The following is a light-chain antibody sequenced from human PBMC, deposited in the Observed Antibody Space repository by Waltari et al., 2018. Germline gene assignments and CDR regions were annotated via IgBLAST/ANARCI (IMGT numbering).Light chain of an antibody. V-gene: IGKV6-21*01. Sequence: EIVLTQSPNFQSVTPKEKVTITCRASQSIGTSIHWYQQKQDQSPKLLIKYASQSFSGVPSRFSGSGSGTEFNLTINSLEAEDAATYYWHQSYTLPRTFGQGTKVEIK. CDR1: QSIGTS. CDR3: HQSYTLPRT. J-gene: IGKJ1*01. CDR2: YAS.